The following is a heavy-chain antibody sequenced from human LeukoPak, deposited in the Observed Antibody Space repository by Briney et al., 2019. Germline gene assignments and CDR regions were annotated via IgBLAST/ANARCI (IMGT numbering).Heavy chain of an antibody. CDR3: ARKNDFEI. CDR2: IYYSGRT. D-gene: IGHD2/OR15-2a*01. V-gene: IGHV4-59*01. CDR1: GGSITTDH. Sequence: SETLSLTCTVSGGSITTDHWNWIRQPRGKGLEWIGCIYYSGRTYYNPSLESRVTISVDMSKSQFSLRLTSVTAADTALYYCARKNDFEIWGQGTLVTVSS. J-gene: IGHJ3*02.